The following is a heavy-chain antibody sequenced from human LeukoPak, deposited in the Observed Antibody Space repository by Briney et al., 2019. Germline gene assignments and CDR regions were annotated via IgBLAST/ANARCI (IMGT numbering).Heavy chain of an antibody. J-gene: IGHJ4*02. V-gene: IGHV1-18*01. CDR2: INTQNGQT. D-gene: IGHD2-21*02. Sequence: GASVKVSCKASGYTFTTYGMSWARQAPGQGLEWMGWINTQNGQTNYAQKVQGRVTMTTDTSTSTAYMELRSLRSDDTAVYFCARKGCFGDCYLFDYWGQGTLVTVSS. CDR3: ARKGCFGDCYLFDY. CDR1: GYTFTTYG.